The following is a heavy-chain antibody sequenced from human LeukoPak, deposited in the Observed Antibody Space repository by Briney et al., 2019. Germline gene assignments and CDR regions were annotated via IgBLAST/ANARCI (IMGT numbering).Heavy chain of an antibody. CDR2: INPSGGST. J-gene: IGHJ3*02. CDR1: GYTFTKYY. CDR3: ARDQGRYCSGGSCYLLDAFDI. D-gene: IGHD2-15*01. V-gene: IGHV1-46*01. Sequence: ASVKVSCKASGYTFTKYYMHWVRQAPGQGLEWMGMINPSGGSTSYAQKFQGRVTMTRDTSTSTVYMELSSLRSEDTAVYYCARDQGRYCSGGSCYLLDAFDIWGQGTMVTVSS.